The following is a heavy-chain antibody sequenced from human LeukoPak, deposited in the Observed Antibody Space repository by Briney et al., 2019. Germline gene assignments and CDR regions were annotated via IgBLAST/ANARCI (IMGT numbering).Heavy chain of an antibody. J-gene: IGHJ4*02. CDR3: ARSYRYDSSGWYY. V-gene: IGHV4-39*01. CDR2: IYYSGST. D-gene: IGHD6-19*01. CDR1: GGSISSSSYY. Sequence: SETLSLTCTVSGGSISSSSYYWGWIRQPPGKGLEWIGSIYYSGSTYYNPSLKSRVTISVDTSKNQFSLKLSSVTAAGTAVYYCARSYRYDSSGWYYWGQGTLVTVSS.